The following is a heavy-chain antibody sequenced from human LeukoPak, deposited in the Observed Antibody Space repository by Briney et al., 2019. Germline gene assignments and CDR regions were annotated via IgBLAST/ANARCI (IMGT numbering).Heavy chain of an antibody. Sequence: SVKVSCKASGGTFSSYAISWVRQAPGQGLEWMGGIIPIFGTANYAQKFQGRVTITADESTSTAYMELSGLRSEDTAVYYCASSVSRYCSGGSCYSGFDPWGQGTLVTVSS. J-gene: IGHJ5*02. CDR3: ASSVSRYCSGGSCYSGFDP. CDR2: IIPIFGTA. V-gene: IGHV1-69*13. D-gene: IGHD2-15*01. CDR1: GGTFSSYA.